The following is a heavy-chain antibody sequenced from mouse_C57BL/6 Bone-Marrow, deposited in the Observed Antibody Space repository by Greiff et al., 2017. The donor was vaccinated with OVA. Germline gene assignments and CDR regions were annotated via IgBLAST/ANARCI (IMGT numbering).Heavy chain of an antibody. V-gene: IGHV1-81*01. CDR3: AREVTTVVVPV. CDR2: IYPRSGST. J-gene: IGHJ1*03. D-gene: IGHD1-1*01. CDR1: GYTFTSYG. Sequence: VQLQQSGAELVRPGASVKLSCKASGYTFTSYGISWVKQRPGQGLEWIGEIYPRSGSTYYNEKFKGKATLTADKSSSTAYMELRSLTSEDSAVDICAREVTTVVVPVWGTGTTVTVSS.